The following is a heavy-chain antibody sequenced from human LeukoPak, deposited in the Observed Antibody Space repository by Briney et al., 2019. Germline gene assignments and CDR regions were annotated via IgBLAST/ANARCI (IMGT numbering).Heavy chain of an antibody. CDR3: AREVYYYDVNYVDY. CDR1: GGSISSYY. CDR2: IYYSGST. Sequence: PSETLSLTCTVSGGSISSYYWSWIRQPPGKGLEWIGYIYYSGSTNYNPSLKSRVTISVDTSKNQFSLKLSSVTAADTAVYYCAREVYYYDVNYVDYCGQGTLVTVSS. V-gene: IGHV4-59*01. J-gene: IGHJ4*02. D-gene: IGHD3-22*01.